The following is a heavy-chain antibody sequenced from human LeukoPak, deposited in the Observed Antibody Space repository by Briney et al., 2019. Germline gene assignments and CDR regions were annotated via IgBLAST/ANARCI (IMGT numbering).Heavy chain of an antibody. Sequence: PGGSLRLSCAASGFTFSSYSMNWVRQAPGKGLEWVSYISSSSSTIYYADSVKGRFTISRDNAKNSLYLQMNSLRAEDTAVYYCARDTSDRGNNWFDPWGQGTLVTVSS. D-gene: IGHD4-23*01. CDR3: ARDTSDRGNNWFDP. CDR2: ISSSSSTI. J-gene: IGHJ5*02. CDR1: GFTFSSYS. V-gene: IGHV3-48*01.